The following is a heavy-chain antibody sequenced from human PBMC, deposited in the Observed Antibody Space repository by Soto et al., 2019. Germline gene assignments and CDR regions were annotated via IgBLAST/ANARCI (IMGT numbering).Heavy chain of an antibody. J-gene: IGHJ4*02. CDR1: GYTLTELS. D-gene: IGHD6-13*01. CDR3: ATYTLGIAGSYFDY. V-gene: IGHV1-24*01. CDR2: FDPEDGKT. Sequence: ASVKVSCKVSGYTLTELSMHWVRQAPGKGLEWMGGFDPEDGKTIYAQKFQGRGTMTEDTSTDTAYMELSSLRSEDTAVYYFATYTLGIAGSYFDYWGQGXLVTVYS.